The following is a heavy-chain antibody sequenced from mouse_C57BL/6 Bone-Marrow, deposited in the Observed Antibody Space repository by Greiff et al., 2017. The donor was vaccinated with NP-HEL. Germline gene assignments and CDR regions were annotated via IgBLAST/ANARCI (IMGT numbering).Heavy chain of an antibody. CDR1: GFTFSSYS. J-gene: IGHJ4*01. Sequence: EVQGVESGGGLVKPGGSLKLSCAASGFTFSSYSMSWVRQTPEKRLEWVATISDGGSYTYYPDNVKGRFTISRDNAKNNLYLQMSHLKSEDTAMYYCARADYYYGSDAMDYWGQGTSVTVSS. CDR2: ISDGGSYT. D-gene: IGHD1-1*01. V-gene: IGHV5-4*01. CDR3: ARADYYYGSDAMDY.